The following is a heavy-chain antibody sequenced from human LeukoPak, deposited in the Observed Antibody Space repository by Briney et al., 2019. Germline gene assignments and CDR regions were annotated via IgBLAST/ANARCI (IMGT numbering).Heavy chain of an antibody. CDR3: ARGIVVVPAAMRWWFDP. D-gene: IGHD2-2*01. CDR2: INTNSGGT. Sequence: GASVKVSCKASGYTFTGYYMHWVRQAPGQGLEWMGWINTNSGGTNYAQKFQGRVTMTRDTSISTAYMELSRLRSDDTAVYYCARGIVVVPAAMRWWFDPWGQGTPVTVSS. V-gene: IGHV1-2*02. CDR1: GYTFTGYY. J-gene: IGHJ5*02.